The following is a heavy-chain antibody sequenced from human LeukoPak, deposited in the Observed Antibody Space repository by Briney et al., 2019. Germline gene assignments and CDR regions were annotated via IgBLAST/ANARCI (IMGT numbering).Heavy chain of an antibody. CDR3: AGPYSSDAFDI. CDR1: GGSFSGYY. Sequence: SETLSLTCAVYGGSFSGYYWSWIRQPPGKGLEWIGEINHSGSTNYNPSLKSRVTISVDTSKNQFSLKLSSVTAADTAVYYCAGPYSSDAFDIWGQGTMVTVSS. CDR2: INHSGST. J-gene: IGHJ3*02. D-gene: IGHD5-18*01. V-gene: IGHV4-34*01.